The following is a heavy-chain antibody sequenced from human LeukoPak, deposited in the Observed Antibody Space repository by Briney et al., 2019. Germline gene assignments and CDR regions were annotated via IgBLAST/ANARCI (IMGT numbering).Heavy chain of an antibody. Sequence: GGSLRLSCAASGFTFSSYGMHWVRQVPGKGLEWVAVIWYDGSNKYYADSVKGRFTISRDNSKNTLYLQMNSLRAEDTAVYYCARGDVDTAMVRYYYYYGMDVWGQGTTVTVSS. J-gene: IGHJ6*02. CDR2: IWYDGSNK. D-gene: IGHD5-18*01. CDR1: GFTFSSYG. V-gene: IGHV3-33*01. CDR3: ARGDVDTAMVRYYYYYGMDV.